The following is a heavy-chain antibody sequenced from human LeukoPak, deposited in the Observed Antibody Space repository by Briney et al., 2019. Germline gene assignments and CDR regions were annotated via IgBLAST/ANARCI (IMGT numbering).Heavy chain of an antibody. Sequence: GESLKISCKGSGYSFTSYWIGWVRQMPGKGLEWMGIIYPGDSDTRYSPSLQGQVTISADKSISTAYLQWSSLKASDTAMYYCARREDTAMVTDYFDYWGQGTLVTVSS. V-gene: IGHV5-51*01. CDR3: ARREDTAMVTDYFDY. CDR1: GYSFTSYW. J-gene: IGHJ4*02. CDR2: IYPGDSDT. D-gene: IGHD5-18*01.